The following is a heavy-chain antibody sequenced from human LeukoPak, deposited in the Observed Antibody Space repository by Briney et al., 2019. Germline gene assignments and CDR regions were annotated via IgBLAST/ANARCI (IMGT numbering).Heavy chain of an antibody. J-gene: IGHJ4*02. D-gene: IGHD1-26*01. CDR1: GGSVSSGSYY. V-gene: IGHV4-61*01. CDR3: ASYSGSNVYYVY. Sequence: SETLSLTCTVSGGSVSSGSYYWSWIRQPPGKGLEWIGYIYDSGSTNHNPSLKSRVTISVDTSKNQFSLKMSSVTAADTAVYYCASYSGSNVYYVYWGQGTLVTVSS. CDR2: IYDSGST.